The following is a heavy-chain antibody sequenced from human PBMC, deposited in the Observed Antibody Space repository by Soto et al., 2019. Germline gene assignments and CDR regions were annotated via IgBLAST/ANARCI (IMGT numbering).Heavy chain of an antibody. CDR2: IFQSGST. J-gene: IGHJ5*02. Sequence: SETLSLTCGVSGGTISSPDWWTWVRQPPGKGLEWIGEIFQSGSTNYTPSLESRVTISVDKSKNQFSLTLTSVTAADTAVYFCARGRGRFSSGWSWFDPWGRGILSTVS. D-gene: IGHD6-19*01. V-gene: IGHV4-4*02. CDR1: GGTISSPDW. CDR3: ARGRGRFSSGWSWFDP.